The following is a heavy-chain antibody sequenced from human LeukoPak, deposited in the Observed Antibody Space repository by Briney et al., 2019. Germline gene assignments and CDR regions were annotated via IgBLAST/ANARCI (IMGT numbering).Heavy chain of an antibody. J-gene: IGHJ4*02. CDR3: ARDASIMITFGGVIGHY. V-gene: IGHV3-30*04. CDR2: ISYGGSNK. Sequence: PGGSLRLSCAASGFTFSSYAMHWVRQAPGKGLEWVAVISYGGSNKYYADSVKGRFTISRDNSKNTLYLQMNSLRAEDTAVYYCARDASIMITFGGVIGHYWGQGTLVTVSS. CDR1: GFTFSSYA. D-gene: IGHD3-16*02.